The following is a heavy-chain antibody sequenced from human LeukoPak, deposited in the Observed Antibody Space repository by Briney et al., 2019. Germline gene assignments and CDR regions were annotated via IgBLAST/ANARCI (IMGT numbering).Heavy chain of an antibody. J-gene: IGHJ4*02. Sequence: ASVKVSCKASGYTFTSCGISWVRQAPGQGLEWMGCISTYSGNTNYAQKYQDRVTMTTDTSTSTAYRAARRLRSDDTAVYYCARDQQWLDPARHGFDYWGQGTLVTVSS. CDR3: ARDQQWLDPARHGFDY. CDR2: ISTYSGNT. D-gene: IGHD6-19*01. CDR1: GYTFTSCG. V-gene: IGHV1-18*01.